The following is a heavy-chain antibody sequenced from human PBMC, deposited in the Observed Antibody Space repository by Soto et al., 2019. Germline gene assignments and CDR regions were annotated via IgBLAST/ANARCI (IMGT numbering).Heavy chain of an antibody. CDR1: GDIFGNYG. D-gene: IGHD5-12*01. CDR3: VMVDKYVTPAPKDV. V-gene: IGHV1-18*01. Sequence: QVHLVPSGAEVKKPGASVKVSCKASGDIFGNYGIAWVRQAPGQGLEWMGWISPYTGNTHSATKVQGRLTMTTDTSTSTAYMDMGSLTSHDTGGYYWVMVDKYVTPAPKDVWSQETTVAVSS. J-gene: IGHJ6*02. CDR2: ISPYTGNT.